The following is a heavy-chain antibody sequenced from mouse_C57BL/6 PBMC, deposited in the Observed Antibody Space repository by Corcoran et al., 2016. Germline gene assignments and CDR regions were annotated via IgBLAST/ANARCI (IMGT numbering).Heavy chain of an antibody. CDR2: IYPGSGNT. D-gene: IGHD1-1*01. CDR3: ARWGTGSSYGY. J-gene: IGHJ2*01. V-gene: IGHV1-76*01. Sequence: QVQLKQSGAELVRPGASVKLSCTASGYTFTDYYINWVKQRPGQGLEWIARIYPGSGNTYYNEKFKGKATLTAEKSSSTAYMQLSSLTSEDSAVYFCARWGTGSSYGYWGQGTTLTVSS. CDR1: GYTFTDYY.